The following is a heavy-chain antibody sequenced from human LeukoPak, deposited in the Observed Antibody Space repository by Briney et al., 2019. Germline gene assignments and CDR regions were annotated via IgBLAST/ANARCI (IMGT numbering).Heavy chain of an antibody. CDR3: ARRELRAFDI. CDR2: MNPNSGNT. V-gene: IGHV1-18*01. J-gene: IGHJ3*02. D-gene: IGHD1-7*01. Sequence: ASVKVSCKASGYTFTSYDINWVRQATGQGLEWMGWMNPNSGNTNYAQKLQGRVTMTTDTSTSTAYMELRSLRSDDTAVYYCARRELRAFDIWGQGTMVTVSS. CDR1: GYTFTSYD.